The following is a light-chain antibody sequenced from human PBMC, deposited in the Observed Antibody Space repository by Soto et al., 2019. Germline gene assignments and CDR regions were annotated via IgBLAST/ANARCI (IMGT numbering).Light chain of an antibody. CDR2: GAS. Sequence: EIVLTQSPGTLSFSPGERATLTCRASQSVSSSYLAWFQQKPGQAPRLLIYGASSRATGIPDRFSGSGSGTDFTLTISRLEPEDFSVYYCHQYGTAPLTFGPGTKVDIK. J-gene: IGKJ3*01. CDR3: HQYGTAPLT. V-gene: IGKV3-20*01. CDR1: QSVSSSY.